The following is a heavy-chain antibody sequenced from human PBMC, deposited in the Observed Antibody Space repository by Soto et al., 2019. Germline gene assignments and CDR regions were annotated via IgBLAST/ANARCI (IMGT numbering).Heavy chain of an antibody. Sequence: GGSLRLSCAASGFTVSSNYMSWVRQAPGKGLEWVSVIYSGGSTYYADSVKGRFTISRDNSKNTLYLQMNSLRAEDTAVYYCAREGSSGSGSYYNFYYYYGMDVWGQGTTVTVSS. D-gene: IGHD3-10*01. V-gene: IGHV3-53*01. CDR1: GFTVSSNY. CDR3: AREGSSGSGSYYNFYYYYGMDV. J-gene: IGHJ6*02. CDR2: IYSGGST.